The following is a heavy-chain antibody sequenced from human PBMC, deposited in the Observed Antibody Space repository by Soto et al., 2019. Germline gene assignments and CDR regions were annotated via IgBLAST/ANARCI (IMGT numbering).Heavy chain of an antibody. CDR1: GGSISSSTYY. CDR3: AREYGDYIDY. V-gene: IGHV4-39*07. D-gene: IGHD4-17*01. J-gene: IGHJ4*02. Sequence: SETLSLTCTVSGGSISSSTYYWGWIRQPPGKGLEWIGNIYYSGSTNYNPSLKSRVTISVDTSKNQFSLKLSSVTAADTAVYYCAREYGDYIDYWGQGTLVTVSS. CDR2: IYYSGST.